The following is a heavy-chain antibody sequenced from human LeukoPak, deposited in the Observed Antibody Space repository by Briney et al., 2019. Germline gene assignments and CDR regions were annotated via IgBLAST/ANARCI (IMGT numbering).Heavy chain of an antibody. J-gene: IGHJ4*02. D-gene: IGHD3-10*01. CDR1: GYTFTSYA. CDR3: ARDSIYGSGSAGDY. V-gene: IGHV1-3*01. Sequence: GASVKVSCKAPGYTFTSYAMHWVRQAPGQRLEWMGWINAGNGNTKYSQKFQGRVTITRDTSASTAYMELSSLRSEDTAVYYCARDSIYGSGSAGDYWGQGTLVTVSS. CDR2: INAGNGNT.